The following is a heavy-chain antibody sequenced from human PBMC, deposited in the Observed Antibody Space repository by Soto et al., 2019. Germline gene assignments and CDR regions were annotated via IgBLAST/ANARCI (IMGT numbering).Heavy chain of an antibody. D-gene: IGHD3-16*01. CDR1: NDSINSYY. CDR2: SYFSGGT. V-gene: IGHV4-59*01. CDR3: VRELSRGWFDP. Sequence: SETLSLTCTVSNDSINSYYWGWIRQPPGKGLEWIGYSYFSGGTDYNPSLKGRVTISVDRSRNQFSLKLTSVTAADTAVYYCVRELSRGWFDPWGQGTPVPVSS. J-gene: IGHJ5*02.